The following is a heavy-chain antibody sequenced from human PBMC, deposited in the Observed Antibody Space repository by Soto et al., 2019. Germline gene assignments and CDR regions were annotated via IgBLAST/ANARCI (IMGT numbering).Heavy chain of an antibody. CDR2: TSYDGSNN. D-gene: IGHD3-16*01. J-gene: IGHJ4*02. CDR1: GFTFRSYV. V-gene: IGHV3-33*05. CDR3: ARWGTTGGLDV. Sequence: QVQLVESGGGVVQPGTSLRLSCVGSGFTFRSYVIHWVRQAPGKGLEWVALTSYDGSNNFYGESVKGRFTVSRHNSRNTVELQMDCLRFEDTALYYGARWGTTGGLDVWGQGTLVSVSS.